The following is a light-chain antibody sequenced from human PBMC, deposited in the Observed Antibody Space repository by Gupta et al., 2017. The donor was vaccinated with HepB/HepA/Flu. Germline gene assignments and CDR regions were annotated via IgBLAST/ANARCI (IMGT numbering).Light chain of an antibody. J-gene: IGKJ1*01. CDR3: MQSTQLPWT. Sequence: DLVMTQTPLSLSVTPGQPASISCGSSQSLLHSDGKTYLSWYLQKPGQPPQLLIYGVSNRFSGVPERFSGSGSGTEFTLKISGVEAEDVGVYYCMQSTQLPWTFGQGTKVEI. V-gene: IGKV2D-29*01. CDR1: QSLLHSDGKTY. CDR2: GVS.